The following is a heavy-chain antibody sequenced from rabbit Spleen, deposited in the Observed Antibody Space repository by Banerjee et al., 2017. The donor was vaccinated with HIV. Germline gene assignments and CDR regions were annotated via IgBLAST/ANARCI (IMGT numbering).Heavy chain of an antibody. CDR1: GFSFSSSGY. V-gene: IGHV1S45*01. J-gene: IGHJ4*01. CDR2: IDPLFGIT. D-gene: IGHD8-1*01. Sequence: EQLEESGGGLVKPEGSLTLSCTASGFSFSSSGYMCWVRQAPGKGLEWIGYIDPLFGITYYANWVNGRFSISRENAQNTVFLQMTSLTAADTATYFCARDGAGGSYFALWGPGTLVTVS. CDR3: ARDGAGGSYFAL.